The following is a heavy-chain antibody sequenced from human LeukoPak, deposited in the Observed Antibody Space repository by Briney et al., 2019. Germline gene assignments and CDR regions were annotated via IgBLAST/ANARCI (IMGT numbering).Heavy chain of an antibody. D-gene: IGHD6-13*01. V-gene: IGHV1-69*05. CDR1: GGSFSSYG. CDR3: ARSPSSSRSYYSYYMDV. Sequence: SVKVSCEASGGSFSSYGINWVPQAPGQGLEWMGRIIPIFGTTNYAQKFQGRVTITTDESTSTAYMELSSLRSDDTAVYYCARSPSSSRSYYSYYMDVWGKGTTVTVSS. J-gene: IGHJ6*03. CDR2: IIPIFGTT.